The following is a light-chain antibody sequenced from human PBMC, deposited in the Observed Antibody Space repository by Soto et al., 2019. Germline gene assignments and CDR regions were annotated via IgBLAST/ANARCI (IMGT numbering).Light chain of an antibody. CDR3: QQFNNWPVT. CDR1: QAISSA. Sequence: IHITPSPSTLFASVGNRVTITWLASQAISSALAWYQQKPGKPPKLLIYDASTLQSGVPSRFSGTASGTDFTLTIISLQPEDFATYYCQQFNNWPVTFGPGTKVDI. CDR2: DAS. J-gene: IGKJ3*01. V-gene: IGKV1D-13*01.